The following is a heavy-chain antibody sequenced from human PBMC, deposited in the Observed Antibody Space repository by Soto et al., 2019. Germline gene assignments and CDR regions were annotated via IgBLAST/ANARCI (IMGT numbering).Heavy chain of an antibody. CDR1: GGSISSSNW. D-gene: IGHD2-2*01. Sequence: QVQLQESGPGLVKPSGTLSLTCAVSGGSISSSNWWSWVRQPPGKGLEWIGEIYHSGSTNYNPSLKSRVTISVDKSKNQFSLKLSSVTAADTAVYYCAREAAERYCRSTSCQTHYYYYYGMDVWGQGTTVTVSS. CDR2: IYHSGST. CDR3: AREAAERYCRSTSCQTHYYYYYGMDV. V-gene: IGHV4-4*02. J-gene: IGHJ6*02.